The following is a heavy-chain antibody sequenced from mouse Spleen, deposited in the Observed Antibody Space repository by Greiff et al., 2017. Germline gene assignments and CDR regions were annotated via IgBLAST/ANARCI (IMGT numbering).Heavy chain of an antibody. Sequence: DVQLVESGGGLVKPGGSLKLSCAASGFTFSSYAMSWVRQTPEKRLEWVATISSGGSYTYYPDSVKGRFTISRDNAKNTLYLQMSSLRSEDTAMYYCAREYGNYVWYFDVWGAGTTVTVSS. CDR1: GFTFSSYA. CDR3: AREYGNYVWYFDV. V-gene: IGHV5-9-3*01. D-gene: IGHD2-10*02. J-gene: IGHJ1*01. CDR2: ISSGGSYT.